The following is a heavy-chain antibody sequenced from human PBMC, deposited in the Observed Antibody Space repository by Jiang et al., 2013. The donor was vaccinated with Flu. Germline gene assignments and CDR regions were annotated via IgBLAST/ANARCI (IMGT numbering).Heavy chain of an antibody. CDR1: GGSISSDDNF. V-gene: IGHV4-39*07. J-gene: IGHJ3*01. CDR3: ARAQKYSGFELPYFD. Sequence: GSGLVKPSETLSLTCTVSGGSISSDDNFWGWIRQPPGKGLEWIGSVYSSGSAYYDPSLKSRVTISVDTSKNQFSLRLTSVTAADTAVYYCARAQKYSGFELPYFD. CDR2: VYSSGSA. D-gene: IGHD5-12*01.